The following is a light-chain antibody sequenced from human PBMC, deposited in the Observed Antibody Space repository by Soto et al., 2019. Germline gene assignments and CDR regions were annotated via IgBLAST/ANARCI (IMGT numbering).Light chain of an antibody. Sequence: DVQMTQTPSTLSASVGDTVTITCRASQSVSNGLAWYQQKPGKAPRLLIYEASLLQTGVPSRFSGSASGPEFTLTISGLQPDYFATYYCQQYNSFSPPWTFGQGTTV. CDR2: EAS. V-gene: IGKV1-5*03. J-gene: IGKJ1*01. CDR1: QSVSNG. CDR3: QQYNSFSPPWT.